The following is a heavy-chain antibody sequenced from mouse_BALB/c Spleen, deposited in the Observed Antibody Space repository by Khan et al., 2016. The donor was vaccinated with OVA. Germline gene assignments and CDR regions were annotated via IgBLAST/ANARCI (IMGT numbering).Heavy chain of an antibody. CDR1: GYTFTNYG. CDR3: ARSASYWFFDV. J-gene: IGHJ1*01. V-gene: IGHV9-3-1*01. Sequence: QFELVQSGPELKKPGETVKISCKASGYTFTNYGMNWVKQAPGKGLKWMGWINTYTGEPTYADDFKGRFAFSLETSANTAYLQINNLKNEDTATXFWARSASYWFFDVWGAGTTVTVSS. CDR2: INTYTGEP. D-gene: IGHD6-1*01.